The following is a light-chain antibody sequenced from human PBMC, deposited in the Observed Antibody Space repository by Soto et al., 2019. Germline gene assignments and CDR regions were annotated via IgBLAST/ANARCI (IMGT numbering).Light chain of an antibody. J-gene: IGLJ2*01. V-gene: IGLV2-11*01. CDR3: CSYAGNTLVV. CDR1: SGDIGAYNY. Sequence: QSALTQPRSVSGSPGQSVTFSCTGTSGDIGAYNYVSWYQFHPGKAPKMIIYDVNKRPSGVPDRFSGSKSGNTASLTISWLQAEDEADYYCCSYAGNTLVVFGGGTKLTVL. CDR2: DVN.